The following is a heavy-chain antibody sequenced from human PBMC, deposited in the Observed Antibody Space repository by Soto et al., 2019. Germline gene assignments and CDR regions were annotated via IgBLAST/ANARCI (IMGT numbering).Heavy chain of an antibody. CDR2: IIPIFGTA. D-gene: IGHD2-15*01. J-gene: IGHJ5*02. CDR3: ARVGNLGGCSGGSCYVGWFDP. CDR1: GGTFSSYA. V-gene: IGHV1-69*01. Sequence: QVQLVQSGAEVKKPGSSVKVSCKASGGTFSSYAISWVRQAPGQGLEWMGGIIPIFGTANYAQKFQGRVTITAAESTSTAYMELSSLRSEDTAVYYCARVGNLGGCSGGSCYVGWFDPWGQGTLVTVSS.